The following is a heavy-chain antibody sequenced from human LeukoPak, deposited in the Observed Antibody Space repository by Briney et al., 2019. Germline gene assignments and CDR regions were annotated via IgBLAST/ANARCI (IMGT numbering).Heavy chain of an antibody. CDR2: TYYRSKWYY. CDR3: ALARSEYHYGMDV. J-gene: IGHJ6*02. Sequence: SQTLSHTCALSGDSVSSISVAWNWLRQSPSRGLEWLGRTYYRSKWYYEYAVSVKGRINITPDPSKNQFSLQLNSVTPEDTAVYYCALARSEYHYGMDVWGQGTTVTVSS. CDR1: GDSVSSISVA. V-gene: IGHV6-1*01.